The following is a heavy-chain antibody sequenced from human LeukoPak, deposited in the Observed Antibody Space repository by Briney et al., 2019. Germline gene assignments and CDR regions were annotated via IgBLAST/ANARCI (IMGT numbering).Heavy chain of an antibody. CDR3: ASHLRFLDDERYNWFDP. V-gene: IGHV4-34*09. J-gene: IGHJ5*02. CDR2: IYYSGST. D-gene: IGHD3-3*01. CDR1: GGSFSGYY. Sequence: SETLSLTCAVYGGSFSGYYWSWIRQPPGKGLEWIGYIYYSGSTYYNPSLKSRVTISVDTSKNQFSLKLSSVTAADTAVYYCASHLRFLDDERYNWFDPWGQGTLVTVSS.